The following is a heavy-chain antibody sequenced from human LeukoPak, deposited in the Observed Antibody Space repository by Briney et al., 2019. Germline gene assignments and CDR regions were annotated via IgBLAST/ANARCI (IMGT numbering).Heavy chain of an antibody. J-gene: IGHJ4*01. Sequence: GGSLRLSCAASGFPFSSYWMSWVRQAPGKGLEWVANINQDGSEKYYADSVKGRFTISRDNAKNSLYLQMNSLRAEDTAVYYCARAPRGYFDYWGQGTLVTVSS. CDR2: INQDGSEK. V-gene: IGHV3-7*01. CDR3: ARAPRGYFDY. D-gene: IGHD3-16*01. CDR1: GFPFSSYW.